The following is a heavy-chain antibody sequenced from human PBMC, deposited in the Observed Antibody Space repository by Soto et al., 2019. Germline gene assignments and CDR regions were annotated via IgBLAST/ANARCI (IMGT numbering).Heavy chain of an antibody. D-gene: IGHD6-19*01. V-gene: IGHV1-18*01. CDR2: TSAYKGNT. J-gene: IGHJ6*02. CDR1: GYTFTSYG. Sequence: ASVQVSCKASGYTFTSYGISWVRQAPGQGLEWMGWTSAYKGNTNYAQKLQGRVTMTTDTSTSTAYMELRSLRSDDTAVYYCARRQWLVGGYYYGMDVWGQGTTVTVSS. CDR3: ARRQWLVGGYYYGMDV.